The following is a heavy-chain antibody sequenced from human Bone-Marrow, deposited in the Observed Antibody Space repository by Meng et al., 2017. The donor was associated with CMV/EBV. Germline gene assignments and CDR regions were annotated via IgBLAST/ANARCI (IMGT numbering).Heavy chain of an antibody. CDR1: GGSFSGYY. J-gene: IGHJ4*02. CDR2: INHSGST. V-gene: IGHV4-34*01. D-gene: IGHD3-3*01. Sequence: GSLRLSCAVYGGSFSGYYWSWIRQPPGKGLEWIGEINHSGSTNYNPSLKSRVTISVDTSKNQFSLKLSSVTAADTAVYYCARLHYDFWSGYGYYFDYWGRGTLVTVSS. CDR3: ARLHYDFWSGYGYYFDY.